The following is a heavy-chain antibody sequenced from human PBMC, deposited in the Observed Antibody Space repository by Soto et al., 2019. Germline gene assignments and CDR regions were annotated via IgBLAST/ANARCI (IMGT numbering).Heavy chain of an antibody. D-gene: IGHD6-19*01. CDR3: ATDGQGLAPYALDV. Sequence: QVELVESGGGVSQPGRSLRLSCTVSGYTCSGHAMHWVRQAPVKGLEWVTQIWYDGSNKYYAESVKGRFTISRDNSTNTLYLPMNSLRVEDTAVYYCATDGQGLAPYALDVWGQGTSVTVSS. CDR2: IWYDGSNK. J-gene: IGHJ6*02. CDR1: GYTCSGHA. V-gene: IGHV3-33*01.